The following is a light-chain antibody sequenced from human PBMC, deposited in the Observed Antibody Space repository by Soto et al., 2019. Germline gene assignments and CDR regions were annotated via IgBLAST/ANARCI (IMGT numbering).Light chain of an antibody. J-gene: IGKJ4*01. V-gene: IGKV3-15*01. Sequence: EVVMTQSPATLSVSPGERATLSCKASQSVSSTLAWYQQNPGQAPRLLIYGASTRAAGIPARFNGSGSGTEFTLTISSLQSEDFVVYYCQQYKAWPLTFGGGTKVEVK. CDR1: QSVSST. CDR2: GAS. CDR3: QQYKAWPLT.